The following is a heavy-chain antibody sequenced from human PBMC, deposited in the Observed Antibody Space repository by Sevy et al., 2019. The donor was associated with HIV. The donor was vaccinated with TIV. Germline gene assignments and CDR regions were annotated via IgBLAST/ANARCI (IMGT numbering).Heavy chain of an antibody. V-gene: IGHV3-21*01. CDR2: ISSSSSYI. J-gene: IGHJ4*02. Sequence: GGSLRLSCAASGFTFSSYSMNWVHQAPGKGLEWVSSISSSSSYIYYADSVKGRFTISRDNAKNSLYLQMNSLRAEDTAVYYCARDGCTGGVCLDGFDYWGQGTLVTVSS. CDR3: ARDGCTGGVCLDGFDY. D-gene: IGHD2-8*02. CDR1: GFTFSSYS.